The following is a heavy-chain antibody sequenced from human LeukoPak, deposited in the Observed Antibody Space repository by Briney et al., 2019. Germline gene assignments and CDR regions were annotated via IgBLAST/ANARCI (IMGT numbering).Heavy chain of an antibody. V-gene: IGHV4-38-2*02. D-gene: IGHD6-19*01. CDR2: IYHSGST. CDR1: GYSISSGYY. J-gene: IGHJ4*02. Sequence: SETLSLTCAVSGYSISSGYYWGWIRQPPGKGLEWIGSIYHSGSTYYNPSLKSRVTISVDTSKNQFSLKLSSVTAADTAVYYCARDRYIAVAGLYDYWGQGTLVTVSS. CDR3: ARDRYIAVAGLYDY.